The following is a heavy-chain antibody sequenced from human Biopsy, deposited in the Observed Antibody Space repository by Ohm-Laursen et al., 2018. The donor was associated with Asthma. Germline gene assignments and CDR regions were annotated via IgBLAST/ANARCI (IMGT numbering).Heavy chain of an antibody. CDR2: IYYSGRT. CDR1: GDAMSTSGSY. CDR3: ARAVSSSSYWYFDL. V-gene: IGHV4-39*02. J-gene: IGHJ2*01. D-gene: IGHD6-6*01. Sequence: SDTLSLTWIDSGDAMSTSGSYWGWIRQSPGKGLEWIGSIYYSGRTYYNPSLESRVTISADTSKNHFSLKVTSVTAADTAVYYCARAVSSSSYWYFDLWGRGDLVTVSS.